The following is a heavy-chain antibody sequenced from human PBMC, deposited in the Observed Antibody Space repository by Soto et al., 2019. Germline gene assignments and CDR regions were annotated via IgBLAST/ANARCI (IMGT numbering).Heavy chain of an antibody. Sequence: EVQLVESGGGLVQSGGSLKLSCAASGFTFSDSAMHWVRQASGKGLEWVGRIRNRTNKYATTYIASVKGRFSISRDDSKNTVYLQMNSLKIVDTAVYYCTSRRDWTAVDPLDYWGLGTLVTVSS. CDR3: TSRRDWTAVDPLDY. CDR1: GFTFSDSA. V-gene: IGHV3-73*02. D-gene: IGHD5-18*01. J-gene: IGHJ4*02. CDR2: IRNRTNKYAT.